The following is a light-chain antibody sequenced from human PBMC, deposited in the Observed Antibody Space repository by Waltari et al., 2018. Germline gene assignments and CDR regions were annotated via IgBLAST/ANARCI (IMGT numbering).Light chain of an antibody. CDR3: CSYAGSFVV. CDR2: EGS. CDR1: SSDVGSYNL. J-gene: IGLJ2*01. Sequence: QSALTQPASVSGSPGQSITISCTGTSSDVGSYNLVSWYQQHPGKAPKLMIYEGSKRPSGVSKRFSGSKSGNTASPTIAGLQAEDEADYYCCSYAGSFVVFGGGTKLTVL. V-gene: IGLV2-23*01.